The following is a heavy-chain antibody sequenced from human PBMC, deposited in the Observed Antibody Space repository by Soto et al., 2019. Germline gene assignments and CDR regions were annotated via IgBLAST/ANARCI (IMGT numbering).Heavy chain of an antibody. CDR1: GGTFSSYA. V-gene: IGHV1-69*06. CDR2: IIPIFGTT. J-gene: IGHJ5*02. CDR3: ERATFSISRVNWFDP. D-gene: IGHD2-2*01. Sequence: SVKVSCEASGGTFSSYAISWVRQAPGQGLEWMGLIIPIFGTTKYAQKFQGRVTINADKSTSTAYMELSSLRSEDTAVYYCERATFSISRVNWFDPWGQGTLVTVSS.